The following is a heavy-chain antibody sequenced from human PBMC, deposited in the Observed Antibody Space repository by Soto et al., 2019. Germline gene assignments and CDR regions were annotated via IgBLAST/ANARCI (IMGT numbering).Heavy chain of an antibody. J-gene: IGHJ5*02. V-gene: IGHV2-5*01. CDR1: GFSPRTSGVG. CDR3: AKSGSSGWYGWFDP. D-gene: IGHD6-19*01. CDR2: IYWNDDK. Sequence: ESGPTLVNPTQTLTLTCIFSGFSPRTSGVGVGWIRQPPGKALEWLGFIYWNDDKRYSPSLKSRLTITKDTSTHQVVLTMTNMDPVDTATYYCAKSGSSGWYGWFDPWGQGTLVTVSS.